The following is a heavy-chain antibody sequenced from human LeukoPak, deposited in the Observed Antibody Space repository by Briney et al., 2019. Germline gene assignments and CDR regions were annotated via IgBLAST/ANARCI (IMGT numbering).Heavy chain of an antibody. D-gene: IGHD6-19*01. V-gene: IGHV3-23*01. J-gene: IGHJ3*02. CDR2: ITHSGDNT. CDR3: VQNGGSYSSGSYGYAFDI. Sequence: GGSLRLSCAASGFTFSSYAMSWVRQAPGKGPEWVSAITHSGDNTYYADSVRGRFTISRDNSENTVYLQMSSLRAEDTALYYCVQNGGSYSSGSYGYAFDIWGQGTMATVSS. CDR1: GFTFSSYA.